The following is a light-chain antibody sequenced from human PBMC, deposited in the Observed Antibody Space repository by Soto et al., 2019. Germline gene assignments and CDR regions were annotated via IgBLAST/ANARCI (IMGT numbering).Light chain of an antibody. CDR3: MQALETPYT. J-gene: IGKJ2*01. CDR2: LGS. Sequence: EIVMTQSPPSLTVTPGEPASISCRSSQRLLHSNGNTFLDWYLQKPGQSPQILIYLGSNRASGVPARVSVSEAGTEFTLNISRVEAADVGVYYCMQALETPYTFGQGTKLEIK. CDR1: QRLLHSNGNTF. V-gene: IGKV2-28*01.